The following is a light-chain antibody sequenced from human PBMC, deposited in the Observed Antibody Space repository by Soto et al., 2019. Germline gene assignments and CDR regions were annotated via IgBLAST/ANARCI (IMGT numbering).Light chain of an antibody. CDR2: DAS. Sequence: DIPMTQSPSSLSASVGDRVTITCQASQDISNYLNWYQQKPGKAPKLLIYDASNLETGVPSRFSGSGSGTDFTFTISSLQPEDIATYYCQQYDNLPLTFGHGTKLEIK. J-gene: IGKJ2*01. CDR3: QQYDNLPLT. V-gene: IGKV1-33*01. CDR1: QDISNY.